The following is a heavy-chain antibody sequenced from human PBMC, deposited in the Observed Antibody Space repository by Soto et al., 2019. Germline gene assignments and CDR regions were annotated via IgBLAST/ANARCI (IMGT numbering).Heavy chain of an antibody. CDR2: ISSSSSYT. D-gene: IGHD5-12*01. CDR1: GFTFSDYY. J-gene: IGHJ4*02. V-gene: IGHV3-11*06. Sequence: GGSLRLSCAASGFTFSDYYMSWIRQAPGKGLGWVSYISSSSSYTNYADSVKGRFTISRDNAKNSLYLQMNSLRAEDTAVYYCARFPRVSGGLRGYSGYDWFFDYWGQGTLVTVSS. CDR3: ARFPRVSGGLRGYSGYDWFFDY.